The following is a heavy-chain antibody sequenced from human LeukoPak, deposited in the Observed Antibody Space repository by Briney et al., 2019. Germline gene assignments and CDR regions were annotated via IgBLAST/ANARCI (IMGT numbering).Heavy chain of an antibody. CDR1: GFTFSNYA. CDR3: ANLGIGY. D-gene: IGHD2-15*01. CDR2: INSNGGST. V-gene: IGHV3-64*04. Sequence: RAGGSLRLSCSASGFTFSNYAMHWVRQAPGKGLEYVSAINSNGGSTYYADSVKGRFTISRDDSKNTLYLQMNSLRAEDTAVYYCANLGIGYWGQGTLVTVSS. J-gene: IGHJ4*02.